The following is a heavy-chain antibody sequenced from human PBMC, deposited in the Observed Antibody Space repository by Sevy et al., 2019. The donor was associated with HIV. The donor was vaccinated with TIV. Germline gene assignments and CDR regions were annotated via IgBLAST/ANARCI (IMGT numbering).Heavy chain of an antibody. CDR3: ARSPPVVVVPGAPSWFDP. V-gene: IGHV4-34*01. J-gene: IGHJ5*02. CDR1: DGSFSGYY. Sequence: SETLSLTCAVHDGSFSGYYWNWIRQLPGKGLEWIGEINESGITSYNPSLKSRVTISVNTSKKHLHLKLNSVPAVDSAVYFCARSPPVVVVPGAPSWFDPWGQGTLVTVSS. CDR2: INESGIT. D-gene: IGHD2-2*01.